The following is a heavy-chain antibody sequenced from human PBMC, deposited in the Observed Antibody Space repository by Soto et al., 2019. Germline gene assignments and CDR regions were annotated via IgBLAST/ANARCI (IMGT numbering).Heavy chain of an antibody. Sequence: QVQLVQSGAEVKRPAASVKVSCKASGYTFTSYGIVWVRQAPGQGLEWMGWISPYSGETRYAEKFQDRVTLTTDTSTITAYIDLRNLKSDDTAVYRCARGPVAGSDFWGQGTLVTVSS. CDR3: ARGPVAGSDF. V-gene: IGHV1-18*04. J-gene: IGHJ4*02. D-gene: IGHD6-19*01. CDR2: ISPYSGET. CDR1: GYTFTSYG.